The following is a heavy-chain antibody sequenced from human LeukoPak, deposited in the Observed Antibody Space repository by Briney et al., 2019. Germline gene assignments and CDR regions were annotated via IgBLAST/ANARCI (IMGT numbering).Heavy chain of an antibody. V-gene: IGHV4-30-2*01. CDR2: IYHGGST. CDR3: ARDLGIAVRPRYFDF. J-gene: IGHJ4*02. D-gene: IGHD6-6*01. CDR1: GGSISSGAYY. Sequence: SETLSLTCTVSGGSISSGAYYWSWVRQPPGKGLEWIGFIYHGGSTYYNPSLKGRVTISLDRSKNQFSLRMTSVTAADTAVYYCARDLGIAVRPRYFDFWGQGTLVTVSS.